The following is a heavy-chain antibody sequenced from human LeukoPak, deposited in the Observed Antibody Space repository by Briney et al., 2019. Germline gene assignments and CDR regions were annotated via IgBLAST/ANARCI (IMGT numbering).Heavy chain of an antibody. J-gene: IGHJ5*02. CDR3: ARVGYCSGGSCSWFDP. D-gene: IGHD2-15*01. CDR2: IIPIFGTA. CDR1: GGTFSSYA. Sequence: GASVKVSCKASGGTFSSYAISWVRQAPGQGLEWMGGIIPIFGTANYAQKFQGRVTITADESTSTAYMELSSLRSEDTAVYYCARVGYCSGGSCSWFDPWGQGTLVTVSS. V-gene: IGHV1-69*13.